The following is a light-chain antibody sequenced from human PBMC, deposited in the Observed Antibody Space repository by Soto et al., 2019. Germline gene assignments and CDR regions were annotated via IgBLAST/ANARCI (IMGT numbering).Light chain of an antibody. CDR1: QSVSSY. Sequence: EIMMKQSPATLSLSTGEKATLSCRASQSVSSYLAWYQQKPGQAPRLLIYDASNRATGIPARFSGSGSGTDFTLTISSLEPEDFAVYHCQQRSNWITFGQGTRLEIK. J-gene: IGKJ5*01. CDR3: QQRSNWIT. V-gene: IGKV3-11*01. CDR2: DAS.